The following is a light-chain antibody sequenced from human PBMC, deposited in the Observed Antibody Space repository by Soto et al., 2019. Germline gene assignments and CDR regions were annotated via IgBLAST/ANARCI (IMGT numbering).Light chain of an antibody. CDR2: AAS. CDR3: QNYNSAPRT. V-gene: IGKV1-27*01. CDR1: QGVSNF. Sequence: DIQMTQSPSSLSASVGDRVTITCRASQGVSNFLVWYQQKPGKVPKLLIYAASTLQPGVPTRFRGSGSGTDFTLTISSLQPEDVATYYCQNYNSAPRTFGQGTKVAIK. J-gene: IGKJ1*01.